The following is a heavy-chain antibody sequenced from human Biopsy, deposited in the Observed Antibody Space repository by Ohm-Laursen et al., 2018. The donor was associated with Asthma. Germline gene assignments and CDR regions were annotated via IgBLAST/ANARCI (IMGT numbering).Heavy chain of an antibody. D-gene: IGHD6-19*01. CDR2: IYSGGTS. J-gene: IGHJ4*02. Sequence: SLRPSCSASGFTVSRDHMFWVRQAPGKGLEWVSVIYSGGTSDTADSVRGRFTISRDFYKNTLYLRMDSLRAEDTAVYYCARGDSSGWSHYYFDYWGQGTLVTVSS. CDR1: GFTVSRDH. V-gene: IGHV3-53*01. CDR3: ARGDSSGWSHYYFDY.